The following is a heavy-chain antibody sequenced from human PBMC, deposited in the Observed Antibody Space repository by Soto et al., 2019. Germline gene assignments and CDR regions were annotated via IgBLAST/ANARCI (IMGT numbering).Heavy chain of an antibody. V-gene: IGHV3-30*03. D-gene: IGHD2-15*01. CDR3: ARPPVIDIVVPPDY. CDR1: GGSISSNY. J-gene: IGHJ4*02. Sequence: PSETLSLTCTVSGGSISSNYWTWIRQAPGKGLEWVAVISYDGSNKHYADSVKGRFTISRDNSKNTLYLQMNSLRAEDTAVYYCARPPVIDIVVPPDYWGQGTLVTVSS. CDR2: ISYDGSNK.